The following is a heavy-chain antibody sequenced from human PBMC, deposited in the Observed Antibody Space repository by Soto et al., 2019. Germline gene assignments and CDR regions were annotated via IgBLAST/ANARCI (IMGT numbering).Heavy chain of an antibody. V-gene: IGHV4-30-4*01. Sequence: SETLSLTCTVSGGSISSGDYYWSWIRQPPRKGLEWIGYIYYSGSTYYNPSLKSRVTISVDTSKNQFSLKLSSVTAADTAVYYCARDAPWGYKVRGVRSYWGQGTLVTVSS. CDR1: GGSISSGDYY. CDR3: ARDAPWGYKVRGVRSY. D-gene: IGHD3-10*02. CDR2: IYYSGST. J-gene: IGHJ4*02.